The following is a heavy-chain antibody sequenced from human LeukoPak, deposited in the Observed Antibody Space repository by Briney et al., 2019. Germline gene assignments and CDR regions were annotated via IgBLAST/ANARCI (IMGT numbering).Heavy chain of an antibody. CDR3: ARDGSGRSAFDL. J-gene: IGHJ3*01. CDR1: GGSITSYS. V-gene: IGHV4-59*12. CDR2: IYYSGGT. D-gene: IGHD2-15*01. Sequence: SETLSLTCTVSGGSITSYSWSWIRQPPGKGLEWIGYIYYSGGTTYNASLKSRVSTSFATSNNKLSLNQSSGLAADTAVYYCARDGSGRSAFDLWGQGTMVTVSS.